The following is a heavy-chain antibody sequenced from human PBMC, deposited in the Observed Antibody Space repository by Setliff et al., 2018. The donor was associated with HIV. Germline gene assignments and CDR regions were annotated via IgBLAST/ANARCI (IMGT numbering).Heavy chain of an antibody. CDR1: GYIFTSYD. V-gene: IGHV1-8*03. J-gene: IGHJ6*03. Sequence: ASVKVSCKASGYIFTSYDINWVRQATGQGLEWMGWMNPNSGNTGYAQTLQGRVTITRNTSINNAYMELSSLRSEDTAVYYCARGYLISGTQKSYYMDVWGKGTTVTVSS. CDR2: MNPNSGNT. CDR3: ARGYLISGTQKSYYMDV. D-gene: IGHD1-26*01.